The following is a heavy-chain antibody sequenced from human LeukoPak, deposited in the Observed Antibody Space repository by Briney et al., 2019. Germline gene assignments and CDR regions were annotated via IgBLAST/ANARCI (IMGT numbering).Heavy chain of an antibody. CDR1: GGSISSGSYY. V-gene: IGHV4-61*02. CDR2: IYTSGST. D-gene: IGHD3-22*01. CDR3: ARDYYDSSGYGGGNWFDP. Sequence: SETLSLTCTVSGGSISSGSYYWSWIRQPAGKGLEWIGRIYTSGSTNYNPSLKSRVTISVDTSKNQFSLKLSSVTAADTAVHYCARDYYDSSGYGGGNWFDPWGQGTLVTVSS. J-gene: IGHJ5*02.